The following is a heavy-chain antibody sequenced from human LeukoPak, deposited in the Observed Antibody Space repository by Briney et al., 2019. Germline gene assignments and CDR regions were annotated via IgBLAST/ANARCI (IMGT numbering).Heavy chain of an antibody. D-gene: IGHD5-12*01. Sequence: PGGSLRLSCAASGITVSSNYMSWVRQAPGKGLEWVSVVASDGSTKYSDSVKGRFAISSDNSKNTLYLQMTTPRAEDTGVYYCAKATVGGYEDWGQGTLVTVSS. CDR2: VASDGST. CDR1: GITVSSNY. CDR3: AKATVGGYED. V-gene: IGHV3-53*01. J-gene: IGHJ4*02.